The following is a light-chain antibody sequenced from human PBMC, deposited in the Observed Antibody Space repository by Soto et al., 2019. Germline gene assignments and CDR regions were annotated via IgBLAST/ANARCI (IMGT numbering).Light chain of an antibody. Sequence: EIVLTQSPGTLSLSPGERATLSCRASQSVSSSYLAWYQQKPGQAPRLLIYGTSSRVTGIPARISGSGSGTEFTLTISSLQSEDFAVYYCQQYNNWPPITFGQGTRLVIK. CDR2: GTS. J-gene: IGKJ5*01. CDR1: QSVSSSY. CDR3: QQYNNWPPIT. V-gene: IGKV3D-15*01.